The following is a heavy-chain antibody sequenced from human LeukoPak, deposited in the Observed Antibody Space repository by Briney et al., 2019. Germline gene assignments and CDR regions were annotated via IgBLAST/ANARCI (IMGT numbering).Heavy chain of an antibody. Sequence: GGSLRLSCAASGFTFSSYAMHWVRQAPGKGLEWVAVISYDGSNKYYADSVKGRFTISRDNSKNTLYLQMNSLRAEDTAVYYCARDKGSYDFWSGYSNPYYFDYWGQGTLVTVSS. J-gene: IGHJ4*02. CDR3: ARDKGSYDFWSGYSNPYYFDY. CDR1: GFTFSSYA. CDR2: ISYDGSNK. D-gene: IGHD3-3*01. V-gene: IGHV3-30*04.